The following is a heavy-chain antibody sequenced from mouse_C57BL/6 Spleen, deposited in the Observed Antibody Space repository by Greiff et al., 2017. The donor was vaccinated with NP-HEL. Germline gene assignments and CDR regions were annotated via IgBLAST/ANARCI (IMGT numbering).Heavy chain of an antibody. CDR3: TRRSNSFAY. V-gene: IGHV6-6*01. CDR2: IRNNANNHAT. CDR1: GFTFSDAW. D-gene: IGHD4-1*01. J-gene: IGHJ3*01. Sequence: EVQVVESGGGLVQPGGSMKLSCAASGFTFSDAWMDWVRQSPEKGLEWVAEIRNNANNHATYYAESVKGRFTISRDDSKSSVYMQMNSLRAEDTGIYYCTRRSNSFAYWGQGTLVTVSA.